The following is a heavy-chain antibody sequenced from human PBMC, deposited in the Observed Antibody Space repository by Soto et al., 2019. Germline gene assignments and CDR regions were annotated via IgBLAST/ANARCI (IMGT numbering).Heavy chain of an antibody. J-gene: IGHJ6*01. V-gene: IGHV4-59*01. D-gene: IGHD6-13*01. Sequence: QVQLQESGPGLVKPSETLSLTCTVSGGSISSYYWSWIRQPPGKGLEWIGYIYYSGSTNYNPSLKSRVTISVDTSKNQFSLKLSSVTAADTAVYYCARGHSSSWYYYYGMDVW. CDR2: IYYSGST. CDR3: ARGHSSSWYYYYGMDV. CDR1: GGSISSYY.